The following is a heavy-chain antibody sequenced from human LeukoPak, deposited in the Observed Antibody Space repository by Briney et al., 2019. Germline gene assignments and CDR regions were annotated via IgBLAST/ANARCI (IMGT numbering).Heavy chain of an antibody. CDR1: GYSFTSYW. Sequence: GESLKISCKGSGYSFTSYWIGWVRQMPGKGLEWMGIIYPGDSDTRYSPSFQGQVTISADKSNSTAYLQWSSLKASDTAMYYCARLHDGYASGSWFDPWGQGTLVTVSS. J-gene: IGHJ5*02. CDR3: ARLHDGYASGSWFDP. CDR2: IYPGDSDT. D-gene: IGHD5-24*01. V-gene: IGHV5-51*01.